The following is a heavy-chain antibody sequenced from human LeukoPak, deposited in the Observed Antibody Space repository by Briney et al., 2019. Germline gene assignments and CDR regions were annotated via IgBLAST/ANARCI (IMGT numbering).Heavy chain of an antibody. J-gene: IGHJ6*03. CDR2: INHSGST. D-gene: IGHD3-10*01. V-gene: IGHV4-34*01. Sequence: PSETLSLTCAVYGGSFSGYYWSWVRQPPGKGLEGIGEINHSGSTNYNPSLKSGVTISVDKSKNQFSLRLRGVAAADTAVYYCARYGSGSYYKYYYYMDVWGKGTTVTVSS. CDR3: ARYGSGSYYKYYYYMDV. CDR1: GGSFSGYY.